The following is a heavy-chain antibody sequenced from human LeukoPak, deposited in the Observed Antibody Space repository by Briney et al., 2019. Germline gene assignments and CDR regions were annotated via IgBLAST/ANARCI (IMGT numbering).Heavy chain of an antibody. V-gene: IGHV3-48*03. CDR2: ISSSGSTT. CDR1: GFTFSSYE. CDR3: ARDNYDSSGYYFD. Sequence: PGGSLRLSCAASGFTFSSYEMNWVRQAPGKGLEWVSYISSSGSTTHYADSVKGRFTISRDNAKKSLYLQMNSLRAEDTAVYYCARDNYDSSGYYFDRGQGTLVTVSS. J-gene: IGHJ4*02. D-gene: IGHD3-22*01.